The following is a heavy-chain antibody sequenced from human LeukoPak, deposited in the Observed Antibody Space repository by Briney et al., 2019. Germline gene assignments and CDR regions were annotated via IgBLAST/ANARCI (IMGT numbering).Heavy chain of an antibody. J-gene: IGHJ4*02. V-gene: IGHV4-31*03. Sequence: PSQTLSLTCTVSGGSISSGGYYWSWIRQHPGKGLEWIWYVYYSGSTYYNPSLKSRVTISVDPSENQFSLKLSSVTAADTAVYYCARDSHGYSSSSHLGYWGQGTLVTVSS. CDR2: VYYSGST. CDR3: ARDSHGYSSSSHLGY. D-gene: IGHD6-6*01. CDR1: GGSISSGGYY.